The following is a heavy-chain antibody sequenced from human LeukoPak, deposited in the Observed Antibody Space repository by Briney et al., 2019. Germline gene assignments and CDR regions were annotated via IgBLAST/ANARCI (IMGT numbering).Heavy chain of an antibody. CDR3: ARDRSSSGWSDYFDY. CDR2: ISAYNGNT. Sequence: ALVKVSCKASGYTFTSYGTSWVRQAPGQGLEGMGWISAYNGNTNYAQKLQGRVTMTTDTSTSTAYMELRSLRSDDTAVYYCARDRSSSGWSDYFDYWGQGTLVTVSS. D-gene: IGHD6-19*01. V-gene: IGHV1-18*01. J-gene: IGHJ4*02. CDR1: GYTFTSYG.